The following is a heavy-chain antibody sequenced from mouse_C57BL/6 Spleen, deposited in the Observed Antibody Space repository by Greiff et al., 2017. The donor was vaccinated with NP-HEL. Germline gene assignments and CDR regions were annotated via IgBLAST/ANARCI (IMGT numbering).Heavy chain of an antibody. Sequence: VQLQQSGAELVRPGSSVKLSCKASGYTFTSYWMHWVKQRPIQGLEWIGNIDPSDSETHYNQKFKDKATLTVDKSSSTAYMQLSSLTSEDSAVYYCARLRRGGYAMDYWGQGTSVTVSS. CDR1: GYTFTSYW. J-gene: IGHJ4*01. CDR3: ARLRRGGYAMDY. CDR2: IDPSDSET. D-gene: IGHD2-12*01. V-gene: IGHV1-52*01.